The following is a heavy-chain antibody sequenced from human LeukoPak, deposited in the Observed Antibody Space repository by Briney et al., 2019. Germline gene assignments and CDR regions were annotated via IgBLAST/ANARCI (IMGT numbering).Heavy chain of an antibody. D-gene: IGHD5-18*01. V-gene: IGHV3-48*03. J-gene: IGHJ4*02. CDR3: ASSYPYVDTAMVTGYFVDY. Sequence: GGSLRLSCAASGFTFSSYEMNWVRQAPGKGLEWVSYISSSGSTIYYADSVKGRFTISRDNAKNSLYLQMNSLRAEDTAVYYCASSYPYVDTAMVTGYFVDYWGQGTLVTVSS. CDR1: GFTFSSYE. CDR2: ISSSGSTI.